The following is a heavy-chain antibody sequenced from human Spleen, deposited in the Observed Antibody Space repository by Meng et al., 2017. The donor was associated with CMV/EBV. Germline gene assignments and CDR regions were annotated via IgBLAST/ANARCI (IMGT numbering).Heavy chain of an antibody. Sequence: GESLKISCAASGFTFSSYAMNWVRQAPGKGLEWVSVIYTGGSSTHYAESVRGRFTISRDNSKNTLYLQMNSLSAEDTAVYYCAKDSSPAYVPAFDIWGQGTMVTVSS. CDR2: IYTGGSST. CDR3: AKDSSPAYVPAFDI. J-gene: IGHJ3*02. D-gene: IGHD2-8*01. CDR1: GFTFSSYA. V-gene: IGHV3-23*03.